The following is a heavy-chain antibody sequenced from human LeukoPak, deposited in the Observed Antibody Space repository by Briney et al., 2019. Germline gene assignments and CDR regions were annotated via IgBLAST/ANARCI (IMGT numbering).Heavy chain of an antibody. J-gene: IGHJ4*02. CDR3: ARPRVPDS. Sequence: PGGSLRLSYAASGFTFSTSWMSWVRQAPGKGLEWVANIKHDASETNYVDSVKGRFTISRDNAKNSLYLQMNSLRAEDTAVYYCARPRVPDSWGQGTLVTVSS. V-gene: IGHV3-7*01. CDR1: GFTFSTSW. CDR2: IKHDASET.